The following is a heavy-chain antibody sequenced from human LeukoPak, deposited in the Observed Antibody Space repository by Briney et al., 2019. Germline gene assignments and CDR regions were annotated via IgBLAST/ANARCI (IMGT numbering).Heavy chain of an antibody. Sequence: RPGGSLRLSCAASGFTFSSYSMNWVRQAPGKGLEWVSSISSSSSYIYYADSVKGRFTISRDKSKNTLYVQMNSLRAEDTAVYYCAKGQLISDWSFQHWGQGTLVTVSS. CDR2: ISSSSSYI. J-gene: IGHJ1*01. D-gene: IGHD6-19*01. V-gene: IGHV3-21*01. CDR1: GFTFSSYS. CDR3: AKGQLISDWSFQH.